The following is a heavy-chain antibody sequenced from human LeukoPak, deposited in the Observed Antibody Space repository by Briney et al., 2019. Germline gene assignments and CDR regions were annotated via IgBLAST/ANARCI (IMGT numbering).Heavy chain of an antibody. Sequence: PGGSLRLSCAASGFTFSSYAMHWVRQAPGKGLEWVAVISYDGSNKYYADSVKGRFTISRDNSKNTLYLQMNSLRAEDTAVYYCAKAAPGKVTWDYWGQGTLVTVSS. V-gene: IGHV3-30*04. CDR2: ISYDGSNK. J-gene: IGHJ4*02. D-gene: IGHD3-16*01. CDR1: GFTFSSYA. CDR3: AKAAPGKVTWDY.